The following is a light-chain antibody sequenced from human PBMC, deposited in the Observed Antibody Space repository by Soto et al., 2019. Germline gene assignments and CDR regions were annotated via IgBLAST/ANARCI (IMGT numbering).Light chain of an antibody. J-gene: IGLJ2*01. V-gene: IGLV2-14*01. CDR3: SSYTSSSTVV. CDR1: SSDIGHYNY. Sequence: QSALTQPASVSGSPGQSITISCTGTSSDIGHYNYVSWYQQYPGKAPKLMIYEVNNRPSGVSNRFSGSKSGNTASLTISGLQPEDEADYYCSSYTSSSTVVFGGGTKLTVL. CDR2: EVN.